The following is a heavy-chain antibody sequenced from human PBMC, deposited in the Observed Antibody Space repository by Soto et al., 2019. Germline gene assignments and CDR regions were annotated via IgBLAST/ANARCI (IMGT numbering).Heavy chain of an antibody. CDR3: ATAQSRVGTYGGNSLDY. J-gene: IGHJ4*02. D-gene: IGHD4-17*01. CDR2: IIPIFGTT. V-gene: IGHV1-69*12. Sequence: QVQLVQSAAEVRRPGSSVKVSCKASGGSFSNHVINWVRQAPGQGLEWLGEIIPIFGTTNYAQEFRGRVTFTADETTTTAYMDVSGLRSDDTAVYYCATAQSRVGTYGGNSLDYWGQGRLVTVSP. CDR1: GGSFSNHV.